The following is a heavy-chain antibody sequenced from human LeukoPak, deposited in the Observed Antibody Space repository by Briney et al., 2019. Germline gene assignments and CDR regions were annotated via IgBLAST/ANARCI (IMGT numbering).Heavy chain of an antibody. D-gene: IGHD3-22*01. V-gene: IGHV4-4*07. CDR3: ARQNSDSRGYFYWYFDL. CDR2: IYTSGST. CDR1: GGSISSYF. J-gene: IGHJ2*01. Sequence: SETLSLTCTVSGGSISSYFWNWMRQSPGKGLEWIGRIYTSGSTNYNPSLKSRVTMSVDTSKNQFSLKLSSVTAADTAVYFCARQNSDSRGYFYWYFDLWGRGTLVTVSS.